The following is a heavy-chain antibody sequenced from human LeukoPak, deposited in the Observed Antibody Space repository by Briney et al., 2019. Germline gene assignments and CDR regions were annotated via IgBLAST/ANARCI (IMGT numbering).Heavy chain of an antibody. CDR3: ARDCSGSYYSGGRREFDY. D-gene: IGHD1-26*01. V-gene: IGHV4-39*07. CDR1: GGSISSSSYY. CDR2: IYYSEST. Sequence: SETLSLTCIVSGGSISSSSYYWGWIRQPPGKGLKWIGSIYYSESTYYNPSLKSRVTISVDTSENQFSLKLSSVTAADTAVYYCARDCSGSYYSGGRREFDYWGQGTLVTVSS. J-gene: IGHJ4*02.